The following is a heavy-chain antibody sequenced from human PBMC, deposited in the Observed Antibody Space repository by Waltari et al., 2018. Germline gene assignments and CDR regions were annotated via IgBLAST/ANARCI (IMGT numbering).Heavy chain of an antibody. CDR3: ARDSAQWSTVTTKANWFDP. V-gene: IGHV4-38-2*02. CDR1: GYSISSGSY. J-gene: IGHJ5*02. Sequence: QVQLQESGPGLVKPSETLSLTCTVSGYSISSGSYWGWIRQPPGKGLEWIGSIYHSGSTYYNPSIKSRVTISVDTSKNQFSLKLSSVTAADTAVYYCARDSAQWSTVTTKANWFDPWGQGTLVTVSS. CDR2: IYHSGST. D-gene: IGHD4-17*01.